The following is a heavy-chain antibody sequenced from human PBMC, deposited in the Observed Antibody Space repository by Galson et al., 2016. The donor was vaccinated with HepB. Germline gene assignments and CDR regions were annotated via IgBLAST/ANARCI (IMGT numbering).Heavy chain of an antibody. Sequence: SETLSLTCTVSGASISGYYLSWIRQPPGKGLEWIGDIYYSGRTNYNPSLTSRVTISVDTSKNQFSLRLSSVTAADTAVYSCARDDSGGWYGFHYGMDVWGQGTTVTVSS. V-gene: IGHV4-59*01. CDR1: GASISGYY. D-gene: IGHD6-19*01. CDR2: IYYSGRT. J-gene: IGHJ6*02. CDR3: ARDDSGGWYGFHYGMDV.